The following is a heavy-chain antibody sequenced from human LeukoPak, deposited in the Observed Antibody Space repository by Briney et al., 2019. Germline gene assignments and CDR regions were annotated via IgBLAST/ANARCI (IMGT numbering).Heavy chain of an antibody. D-gene: IGHD2-21*01. CDR1: GFTFTTYW. CDR2: INTDGSSA. V-gene: IGHV3-74*01. CDR3: ARGDYAFDI. J-gene: IGHJ3*02. Sequence: GGSLRLPCAASGFTFTTYWMHWVRQAPGKGLVWVSRINTDGSSASYADSVKGRFTISRNTAKNTLYLQMNSLRAEDTAVYYCARGDYAFDIWGQGTMVTVSS.